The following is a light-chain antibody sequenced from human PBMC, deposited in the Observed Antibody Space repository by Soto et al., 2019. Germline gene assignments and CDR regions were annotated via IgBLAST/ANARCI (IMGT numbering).Light chain of an antibody. CDR1: QSVTNK. CDR2: DAS. V-gene: IGKV3-15*01. Sequence: EMLMTQSPASLSVSPGEKVSLSCWASQSVTNKLAWYQQRPGQPPRLLLYDASTRATGVPATFSGSGSGTDFTLTISSLQSEDLGFYYCLQYHYWPWTVGQGTKVDIK. J-gene: IGKJ1*01. CDR3: LQYHYWPWT.